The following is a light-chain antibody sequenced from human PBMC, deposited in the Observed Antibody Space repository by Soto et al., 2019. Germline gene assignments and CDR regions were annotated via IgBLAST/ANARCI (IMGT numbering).Light chain of an antibody. J-gene: IGLJ3*02. CDR2: EVS. V-gene: IGLV2-14*01. Sequence: QSALTQPASVSGSPGQSITISCTGTSSDVGGYNYVSWYQQHPGKAPKLMIYEVSNRPSGVSNRFSGSRSGNTASLTISGLQAEVEAGYYCSSYTTSSPHWVFGGGTKVTVL. CDR1: SSDVGGYNY. CDR3: SSYTTSSPHWV.